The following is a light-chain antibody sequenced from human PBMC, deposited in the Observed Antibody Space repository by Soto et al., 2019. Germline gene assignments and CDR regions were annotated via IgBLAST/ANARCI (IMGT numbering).Light chain of an antibody. J-gene: IGLJ1*01. Sequence: QSALTQPPSASGTPGQRVTISCSGSTSNIGSHSVNWYQHLPGTAPKLLINTNNQRPSGVPDRFSGYKSDTSASLVISGLQSEDEAHYYCATWDDSLKGVFGTGTKVTVL. CDR3: ATWDDSLKGV. CDR1: TSNIGSHS. CDR2: TNN. V-gene: IGLV1-44*01.